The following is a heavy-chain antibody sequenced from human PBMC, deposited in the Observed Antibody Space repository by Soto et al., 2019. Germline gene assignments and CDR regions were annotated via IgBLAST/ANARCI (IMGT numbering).Heavy chain of an antibody. CDR1: GGTFSSYA. CDR2: IIPIFGTA. CDR3: ARGSVGATPVDAFDI. Sequence: ASVKVSCKASGGTFSSYAISWVRQAPGQGLEWMGGIIPIFGTANYAQKFQGRVTITADESTSTAYMELSSLRSEDTAVYYCARGSVGATPVDAFDIWGQGTMVTVSS. D-gene: IGHD1-26*01. V-gene: IGHV1-69*13. J-gene: IGHJ3*02.